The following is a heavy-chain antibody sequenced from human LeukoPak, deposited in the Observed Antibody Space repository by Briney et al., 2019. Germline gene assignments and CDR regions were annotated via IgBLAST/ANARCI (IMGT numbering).Heavy chain of an antibody. CDR1: GFTFSSYA. J-gene: IGHJ3*02. Sequence: TGGSLRLSCAAPGFTFSSYAMSWVRQAPGKGLEWVSAISGSGGSTYYADSVKGRFTISRDNSKNTLYLQMNSLRAEDTAVYYCAKSELGTPQGAFDIWGQGTMVTVSS. CDR3: AKSELGTPQGAFDI. V-gene: IGHV3-23*01. D-gene: IGHD7-27*01. CDR2: ISGSGGST.